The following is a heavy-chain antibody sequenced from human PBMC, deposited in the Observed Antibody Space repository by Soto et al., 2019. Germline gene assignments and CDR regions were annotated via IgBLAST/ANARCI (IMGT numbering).Heavy chain of an antibody. CDR3: ARNYGHAFDI. CDR1: GGPIGGSD. J-gene: IGHJ3*02. V-gene: IGHV4-59*01. CDR2: IYYSGST. Sequence: SEPVAPTAISSGGPIGGSDWTWIRQPPGKGLEWIGYIYYSGSTNYNPSLKSRVTISVDTSKTQFSLKLSSVTAADTAVYYCARNYGHAFDIWGQGTMVTVS. D-gene: IGHD1-7*01.